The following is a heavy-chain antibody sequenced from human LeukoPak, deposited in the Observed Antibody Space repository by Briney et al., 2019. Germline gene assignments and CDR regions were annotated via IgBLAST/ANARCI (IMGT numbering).Heavy chain of an antibody. CDR3: ARDSSGTYYYYMDV. V-gene: IGHV3-48*04. CDR1: GFTFSSYS. D-gene: IGHD6-19*01. CDR2: ISSSSSTI. Sequence: AGGSLRPSCAASGFTFSSYSMNWVSQAPGKGLEWVSYISSSSSTIYYADSVKGRFTISRDNAKNSLYLQMNSLRAEDTAVYYCARDSSGTYYYYMDVWGKGTTVTVSS. J-gene: IGHJ6*03.